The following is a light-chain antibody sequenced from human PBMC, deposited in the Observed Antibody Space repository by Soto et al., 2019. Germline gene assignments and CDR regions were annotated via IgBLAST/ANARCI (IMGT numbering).Light chain of an antibody. J-gene: IGKJ3*01. CDR1: QSISSW. CDR3: QQSFT. CDR2: KAS. V-gene: IGKV1-5*03. Sequence: DIQMTQSPSTLSASVGDRVTITCRASQSISSWLAWYQQKPGKAPKLLIYKASTLESGVPSRFSGSGSGTEFTLTISILQPDDFATNYCQQSFTFGPGTKVDIK.